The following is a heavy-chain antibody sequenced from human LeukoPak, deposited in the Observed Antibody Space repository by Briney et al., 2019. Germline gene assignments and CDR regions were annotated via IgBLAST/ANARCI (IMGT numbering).Heavy chain of an antibody. Sequence: GSLRISCAASGFTFSEYSMSWVRQAPGKGLEWVSNIRSNGRDTYYTDSVKGRFTISRDNSKNTLYLEMNSLRAEDTAVYYCAKGGYTTCFDPWGQRTLVTVSS. CDR2: IRSNGRDT. V-gene: IGHV3-23*01. CDR3: AKGGYTTCFDP. CDR1: GFTFSEYS. D-gene: IGHD2-15*01. J-gene: IGHJ5*02.